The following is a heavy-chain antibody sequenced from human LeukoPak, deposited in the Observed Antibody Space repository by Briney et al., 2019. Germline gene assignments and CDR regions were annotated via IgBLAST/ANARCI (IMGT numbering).Heavy chain of an antibody. J-gene: IGHJ5*02. Sequence: GASVTVSCTASGYTFTSYGISWVRQAPGQGLEWMGWISAYNGNTNYAQKLQGRVTMTTDTSTSTAYMELRSLRSDDTAVYYCARDKSKLLAAPRPFDPWGQGTLVTVSS. CDR2: ISAYNGNT. CDR3: ARDKSKLLAAPRPFDP. CDR1: GYTFTSYG. V-gene: IGHV1-18*04. D-gene: IGHD3-3*02.